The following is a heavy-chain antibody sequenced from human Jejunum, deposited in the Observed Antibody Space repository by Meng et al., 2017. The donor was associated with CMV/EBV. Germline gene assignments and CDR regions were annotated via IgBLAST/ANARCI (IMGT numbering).Heavy chain of an antibody. J-gene: IGHJ4*02. CDR2: LDHDGSQT. CDR3: ASRAGY. CDR1: VFTSSGYF. V-gene: IGHV3-7*01. Sequence: SLTLSCADSVFTSSGYFMVWVRQTPGKGLEWVDNLDHDGSQTYYVDSVKGRFTISRDNAKKSLYLQMNSLRAKDTAVYYCASRAGYWGQGTMVTVSS.